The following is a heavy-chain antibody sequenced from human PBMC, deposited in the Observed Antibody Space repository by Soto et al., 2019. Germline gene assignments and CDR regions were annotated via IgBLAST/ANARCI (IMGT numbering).Heavy chain of an antibody. Sequence: EVQLVESGGGLVQPGGFLRLSCAASGFTFSDHYMDWVRQAPGKGLEWVGRIRNRPNSYTTQYAASVKGRFAVLRDDSEDLVYLQMKDLKTEDTAVYYCVRDSGRGFYFDYWGQGAQVTVSS. CDR3: VRDSGRGFYFDY. CDR1: GFTFSDHY. D-gene: IGHD3-10*01. CDR2: IRNRPNSYTT. J-gene: IGHJ4*02. V-gene: IGHV3-72*01.